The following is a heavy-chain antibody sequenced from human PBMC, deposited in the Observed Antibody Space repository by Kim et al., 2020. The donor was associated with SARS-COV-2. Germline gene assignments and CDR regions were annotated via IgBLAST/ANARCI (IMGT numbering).Heavy chain of an antibody. D-gene: IGHD3-10*01. J-gene: IGHJ3*02. V-gene: IGHV3-9*01. Sequence: VKGRFTISRDNAKNSLYLQRNSLRAEDTALYYCAKDKSPGFGELFAFDIWGQGTMVTVSS. CDR3: AKDKSPGFGELFAFDI.